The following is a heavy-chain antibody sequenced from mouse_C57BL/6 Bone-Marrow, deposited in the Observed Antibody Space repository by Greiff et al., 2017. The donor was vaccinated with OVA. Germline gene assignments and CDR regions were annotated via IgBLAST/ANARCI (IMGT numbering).Heavy chain of an antibody. V-gene: IGHV14-1*01. Sequence: VQLQQSGAELVRPGASVKLSCTASGFNIKDYYMHWVKQRPEQGLEWIGRIDPEDGGTEYAPKFQGKATMTADTSSNTAYLQLSSLTSEDTAVYYCTTDYYGSSYFDYWGQGTTLTVSS. CDR3: TTDYYGSSYFDY. D-gene: IGHD1-1*01. CDR1: GFNIKDYY. CDR2: IDPEDGGT. J-gene: IGHJ2*01.